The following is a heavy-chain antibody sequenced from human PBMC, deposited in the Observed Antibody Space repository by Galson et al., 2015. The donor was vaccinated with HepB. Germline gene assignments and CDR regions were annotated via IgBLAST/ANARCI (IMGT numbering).Heavy chain of an antibody. CDR1: GFSFSSYG. D-gene: IGHD3-22*01. CDR3: AKGDDSSGHYNIDS. J-gene: IGHJ5*01. Sequence: SLRLSCAASGFSFSSYGTHWVRQAPGKGLEWVAVISYDGSNKYYAESLKGRFTISRDNSKNTLYLQMNSLRAEDTAVYSCAKGDDSSGHYNIDSWGQGTLVTVSS. V-gene: IGHV3-30*18. CDR2: ISYDGSNK.